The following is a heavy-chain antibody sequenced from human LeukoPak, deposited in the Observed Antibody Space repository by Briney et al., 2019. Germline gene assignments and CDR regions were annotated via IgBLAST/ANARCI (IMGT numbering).Heavy chain of an antibody. CDR1: GITFSNYA. CDR3: AGGKDDSDGYGFLLDY. Sequence: PGGSLRLSCTASGITFSNYAMHWVRQAPGKDLEWLAVFSYDGTTRRYADSVKGRFTISRDNARNTQYLQMNSLRTEDTAIYYCAGGKDDSDGYGFLLDYWGQGTLVTVSS. D-gene: IGHD5-24*01. V-gene: IGHV3-30*01. CDR2: FSYDGTTR. J-gene: IGHJ4*02.